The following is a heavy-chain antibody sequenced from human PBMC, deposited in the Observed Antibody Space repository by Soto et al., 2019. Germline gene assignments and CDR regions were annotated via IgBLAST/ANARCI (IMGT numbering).Heavy chain of an antibody. Sequence: GGSLRLSCAASGFTFSSYGMHWVRQAPGKGLEWVAVISYDGSNKYYADSVKGRFTISRDNSKNTLYLQMNSLRAEDTAVYYCAKGYYKYYYHYGMDVWGQGTTVTVSS. J-gene: IGHJ6*02. CDR3: AKGYYKYYYHYGMDV. CDR1: GFTFSSYG. D-gene: IGHD3-10*01. V-gene: IGHV3-30*18. CDR2: ISYDGSNK.